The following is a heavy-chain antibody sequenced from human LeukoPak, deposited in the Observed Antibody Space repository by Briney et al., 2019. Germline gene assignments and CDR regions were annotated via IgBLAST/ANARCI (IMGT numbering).Heavy chain of an antibody. CDR2: ISSSSSTI. Sequence: PGGSLRLSCAASGFTFSTYEMNWVRQAPGKGLEWVSYISSSSSTIYYADSVKGRFTISRDNAKNSLYLQMNSLRAEDTAVYYCASDYYDSSSWVDYWGQGTLVTVSS. D-gene: IGHD3-22*01. J-gene: IGHJ4*02. CDR1: GFTFSTYE. CDR3: ASDYYDSSSWVDY. V-gene: IGHV3-48*03.